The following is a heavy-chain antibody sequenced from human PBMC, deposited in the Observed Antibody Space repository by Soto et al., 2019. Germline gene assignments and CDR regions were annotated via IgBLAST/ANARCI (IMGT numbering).Heavy chain of an antibody. Sequence: TLSLTCTVSGGSISSNYYCWSWIRQSPDRGLEWIGHIYNGGTIYNNPSLASRITITEDTSKNQVVLSMTNMDPVDTATYYCAHRPRGYAYYFDYWGQGTLVTVSS. D-gene: IGHD5-12*01. V-gene: IGHV4-30-4*01. CDR1: GGSISSNYYC. CDR2: IYNGGTI. CDR3: AHRPRGYAYYFDY. J-gene: IGHJ4*02.